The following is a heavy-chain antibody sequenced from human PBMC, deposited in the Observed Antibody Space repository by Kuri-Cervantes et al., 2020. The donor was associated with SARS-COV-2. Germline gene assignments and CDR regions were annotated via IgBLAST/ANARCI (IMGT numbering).Heavy chain of an antibody. V-gene: IGHV3-30*18. CDR3: AKDRVGVHDF. D-gene: IGHD2-21*01. Sequence: GESLKISCAVSGFNFSRTDMHWVRQAPGKGLEWVAFISNDGKKIKYMASGTGRFTISRDNPQDTLYLQMESLTNEDTAIYFCAKDRVGVHDFWGQGTLVTVSS. CDR2: ISNDGKKI. J-gene: IGHJ4*02. CDR1: GFNFSRTD.